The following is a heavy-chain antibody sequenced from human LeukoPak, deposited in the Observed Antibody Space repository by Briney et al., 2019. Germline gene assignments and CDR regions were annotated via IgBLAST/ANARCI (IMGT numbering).Heavy chain of an antibody. CDR3: ARDAKPANAAGLDV. D-gene: IGHD4/OR15-4a*01. J-gene: IGHJ6*01. V-gene: IGHV4-4*07. Sequence: PSETLSLTCTVSGTSINGYYWSWFRQPAGKGLEWIGRLYASGNSNYASGTTHSNASLKSRLTMSLDTSKNQFSLKLSSVTAADTAVYYCARDAKPANAAGLDVWGQGTTVTVSS. CDR1: GTSINGYY. CDR2: LYASGNS.